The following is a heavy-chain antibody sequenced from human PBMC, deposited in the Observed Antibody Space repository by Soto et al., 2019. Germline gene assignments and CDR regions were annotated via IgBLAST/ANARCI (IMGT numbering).Heavy chain of an antibody. Sequence: GGSLRLSCAASGFTFSSYAMSWVRQAPGKGLEWVSAISGSGGSTYYADSVKGRFTISRDNSKNTLYLQMNSLRAEDTAVYYCAKVHSSGWYNPVYFDYWGQGTLVTVSS. CDR1: GFTFSSYA. V-gene: IGHV3-23*01. D-gene: IGHD6-19*01. J-gene: IGHJ4*02. CDR2: ISGSGGST. CDR3: AKVHSSGWYNPVYFDY.